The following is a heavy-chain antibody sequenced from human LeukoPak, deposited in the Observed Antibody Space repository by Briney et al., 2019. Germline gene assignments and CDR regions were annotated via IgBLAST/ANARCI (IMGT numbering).Heavy chain of an antibody. Sequence: SETLSLTCTVSGDSISSGDYYWSWIRQPPGKGLEWIGYIHYSGSTYDNPSLKSRLTMSVDTSKNQFSLKLTSVTTADTAMYSCAYHYYDNSGLGKDAFDIWGQGTMVTVSS. CDR1: GDSISSGDYY. CDR3: AYHYYDNSGLGKDAFDI. CDR2: IHYSGST. V-gene: IGHV4-30-4*01. D-gene: IGHD3-22*01. J-gene: IGHJ3*02.